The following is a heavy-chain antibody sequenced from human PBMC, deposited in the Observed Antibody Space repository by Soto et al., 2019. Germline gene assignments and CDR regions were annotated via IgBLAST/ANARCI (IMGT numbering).Heavy chain of an antibody. V-gene: IGHV3-64*01. CDR3: ARDDGYCSGGSCESGGFDY. Sequence: EVQLVESGGGLVQPGGSLRLSCAASGFTFSSHGMHWVRQAPGKGLEYVSAISSNGGSTYYANSVKGRFTISRDSSKNTLYLQMGSVSAEDMVVYYCARDDGYCSGGSCESGGFDYVGEGTQVVFSS. CDR1: GFTFSSHG. CDR2: ISSNGGST. D-gene: IGHD2-15*01. J-gene: IGHJ4*02.